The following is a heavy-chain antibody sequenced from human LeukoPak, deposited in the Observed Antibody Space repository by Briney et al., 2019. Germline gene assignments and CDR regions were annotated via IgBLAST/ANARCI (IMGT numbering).Heavy chain of an antibody. CDR1: GGSISSGGYY. V-gene: IGHV4-31*03. CDR3: ARVQGLSSRPFDY. J-gene: IGHJ4*02. Sequence: SETLSLTCTVSGGSISSGGYYWSWIRQHPGKGLEWIGYIYYRGGSTYYNPSLKSRATISVDTSKNQFSLKLSSVTAADTAVYYCARVQGLSSRPFDYWGQGTLVTVSS. D-gene: IGHD3-10*01. CDR2: IYYRGGST.